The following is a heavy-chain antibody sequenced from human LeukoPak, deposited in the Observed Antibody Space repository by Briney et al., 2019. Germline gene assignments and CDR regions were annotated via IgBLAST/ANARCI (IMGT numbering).Heavy chain of an antibody. Sequence: SQTLSLTCAISGDSVSSKRAAWNWIRQSPSRGLGWLGRTFYRSKWFYDYAPSLGSRITIYADTSKNQYSLQLSSVTPEDTAVYFCARDSAIGLDALDIWGHGTLVTVSS. CDR1: GDSVSSKRAA. CDR2: TFYRSKWFY. CDR3: ARDSAIGLDALDI. V-gene: IGHV6-1*01. D-gene: IGHD2-2*02. J-gene: IGHJ3*02.